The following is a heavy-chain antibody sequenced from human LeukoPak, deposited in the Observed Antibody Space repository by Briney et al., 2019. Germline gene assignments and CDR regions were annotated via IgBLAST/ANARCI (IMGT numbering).Heavy chain of an antibody. CDR3: ARGGLEPVDY. D-gene: IGHD1-1*01. V-gene: IGHV3-74*01. Sequence: GGSLRLSCAASGFTFSTYWMHWVRQAPGKGLVWVSRINTDGSTTSYADSVKGRFTISRDNAKNTLYLQMNSLRADDTAVYYCARGGLEPVDYWGQGTLVTVAS. J-gene: IGHJ4*02. CDR1: GFTFSTYW. CDR2: INTDGSTT.